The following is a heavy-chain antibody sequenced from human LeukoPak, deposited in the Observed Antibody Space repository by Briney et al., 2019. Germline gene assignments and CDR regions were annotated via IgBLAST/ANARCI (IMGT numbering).Heavy chain of an antibody. D-gene: IGHD5-12*01. J-gene: IGHJ6*02. CDR1: GGTFSSYA. V-gene: IGHV1-69*13. CDR2: IIPIFGTA. CDR3: AREPYSGYDAYYYYGMDV. Sequence: SVKVSCKASGGTFSSYAISWVRQAPGQGLEWMGGIIPIFGTANYAQKFQGRVTITADESTSTAYMELSSLRSEDTAVYYCAREPYSGYDAYYYYGMDVWGQGTTVTVSS.